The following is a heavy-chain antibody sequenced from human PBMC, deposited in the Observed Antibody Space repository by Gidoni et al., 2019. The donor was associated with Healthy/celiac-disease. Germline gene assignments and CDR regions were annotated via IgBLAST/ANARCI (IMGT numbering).Heavy chain of an antibody. J-gene: IGHJ6*02. CDR2: IYHSGST. Sequence: QVQLQESGPGLVKPSGTLSLTCAVSGSSISSSNWWSWVRQPPGKGLEWIDEIYHSGSTNYNPSLKSRVTISVDKSKNQFSLKLSSVTAADTAVYYCAGHQLLYRGYYYYGMDVWGQGTTVTVSS. V-gene: IGHV4-4*02. CDR3: AGHQLLYRGYYYYGMDV. CDR1: GSSISSSNW. D-gene: IGHD2-2*02.